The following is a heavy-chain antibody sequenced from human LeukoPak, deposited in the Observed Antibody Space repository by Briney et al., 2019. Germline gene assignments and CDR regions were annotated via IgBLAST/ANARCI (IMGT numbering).Heavy chain of an antibody. CDR2: ISGSGGST. CDR3: AKDLGDYGSGSYLRFYYYYYGMDV. Sequence: GGSLRLSCAASGFTFSSYAMSWVRQAPGKGLEWVSAISGSGGSTYYADSVKGRFTISRDNPKNTLYLRMNSLRAEDTAVYYCAKDLGDYGSGSYLRFYYYYYGMDVWGQGTTVTVSS. V-gene: IGHV3-23*01. CDR1: GFTFSSYA. D-gene: IGHD3-10*01. J-gene: IGHJ6*02.